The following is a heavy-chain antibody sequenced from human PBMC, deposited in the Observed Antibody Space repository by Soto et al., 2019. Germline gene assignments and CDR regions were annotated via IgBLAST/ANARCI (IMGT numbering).Heavy chain of an antibody. D-gene: IGHD4-17*01. V-gene: IGHV3-30-3*01. CDR3: ATTPNGDYGDSLDY. CDR1: GFTFSSYA. J-gene: IGHJ4*02. CDR2: ISYDGSNK. Sequence: QVQLVESGGGVVQPGRSLRLSCAASGFTFSSYAMHWVRQAPGKGLEWVAVISYDGSNKYYADSVKGRFTISRDNSKNTLYLQMNSLRAEDTAVYYCATTPNGDYGDSLDYWGQGTLVTVSS.